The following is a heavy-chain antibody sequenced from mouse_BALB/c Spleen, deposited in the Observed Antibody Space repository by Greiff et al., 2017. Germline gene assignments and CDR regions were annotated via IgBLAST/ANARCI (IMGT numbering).Heavy chain of an antibody. V-gene: IGHV14-3*02. CDR1: GFNIKDTY. Sequence: VQLQQSGAELVKPGASVKLSCTASGFNIKDTYMHWVKQRPEQGLEWIGRIDPANGNTKYDPKFQGKATITADTSSNTAYLQLSSLTSEDTAVYYCARGSTMITWFAYWGQGTLVTVSA. D-gene: IGHD2-4*01. CDR2: IDPANGNT. J-gene: IGHJ3*01. CDR3: ARGSTMITWFAY.